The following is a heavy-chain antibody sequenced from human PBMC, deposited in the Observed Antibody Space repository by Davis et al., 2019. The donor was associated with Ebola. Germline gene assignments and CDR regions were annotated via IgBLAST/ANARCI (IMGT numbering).Heavy chain of an antibody. CDR3: AKDMGPLTGTFPYYYYGMDV. J-gene: IGHJ6*02. CDR1: GFTFDDYA. CDR2: ISWNSGSI. Sequence: PGGSLRLSCAASGFTFDDYAMHWVRQAPGKGLEWVSGISWNSGSIGYADSVKGRFTISRDNAKNSLYLQMNSLRAEDTALYYCAKDMGPLTGTFPYYYYGMDVWGQGTTVTVSS. D-gene: IGHD1-20*01. V-gene: IGHV3-9*01.